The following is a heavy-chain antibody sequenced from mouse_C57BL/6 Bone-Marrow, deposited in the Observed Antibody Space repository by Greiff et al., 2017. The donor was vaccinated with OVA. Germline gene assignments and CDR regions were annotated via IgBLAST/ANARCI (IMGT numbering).Heavy chain of an antibody. V-gene: IGHV1-69*01. CDR3: ARGYYFDD. CDR1: GYTFTSYW. CDR2: IDPSDSYT. Sequence: VQLQQPGAELVMPGASVKLSCKASGYTFTSYWMHWVKQRPGQGLEWIGEIDPSDSYTNYNQKFKGKSTLTVDKSSSTAYMQLSSLTSEDSAVYYCARGYYFDDWGQGTTLTVSS. J-gene: IGHJ2*01.